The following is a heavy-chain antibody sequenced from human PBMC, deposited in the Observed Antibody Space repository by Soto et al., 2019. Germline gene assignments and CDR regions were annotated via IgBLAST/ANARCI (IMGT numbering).Heavy chain of an antibody. CDR2: ISYDGSNK. CDR1: GFTFSSYA. V-gene: IGHV3-30-3*01. CDR3: ARDSDSSDSYYFDY. D-gene: IGHD6-19*01. J-gene: IGHJ4*02. Sequence: QVQLVESGGGVVQPGRSLRLSCAASGFTFSSYAMHWVRQAPGKGLEWVAVISYDGSNKYYADSVKGRFTISRDNSKNTLYLQMKSLRAEDTAVYYCARDSDSSDSYYFDYWGQGTLVTVSS.